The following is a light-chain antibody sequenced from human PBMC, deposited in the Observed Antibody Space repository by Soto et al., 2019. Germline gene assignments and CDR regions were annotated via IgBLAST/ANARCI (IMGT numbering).Light chain of an antibody. J-gene: IGLJ2*01. Sequence: QSALAQPPSASGAPGQSVTISCTGTSGDIGAYNYVSWYQQHPGKAPKLLIYEVNKRPSGVPDRFSGSKSGNTASLTVSGAQAEDEADYYYSSYVGSSTLVFGGGTKVTVL. CDR2: EVN. CDR3: SSYVGSSTLV. CDR1: SGDIGAYNY. V-gene: IGLV2-8*01.